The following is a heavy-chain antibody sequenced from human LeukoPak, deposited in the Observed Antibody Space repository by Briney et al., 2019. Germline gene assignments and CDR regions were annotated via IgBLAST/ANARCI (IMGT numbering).Heavy chain of an antibody. Sequence: SVNVSCKASGGAFGSYCITWVRQAPGQGLEWMGGIIPGFDTANYAQKFQGRVTITADESTSTAYMELSSLRSEDTAVYYCARAGIVDYYYYMDVWGKGTTVTVSS. V-gene: IGHV1-69*01. CDR3: ARAGIVDYYYYMDV. J-gene: IGHJ6*03. CDR1: GGAFGSYC. CDR2: IIPGFDTA. D-gene: IGHD2-15*01.